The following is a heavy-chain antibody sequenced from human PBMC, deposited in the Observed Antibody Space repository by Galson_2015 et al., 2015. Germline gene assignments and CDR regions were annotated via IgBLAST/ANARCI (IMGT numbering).Heavy chain of an antibody. Sequence: SVKVSCKASGYTFTSYDINWVRQATGQGLEWMGWMNPNSGNTGYAQKFQGRVTMTRNTSISTAYMELSSLRSEDTAVYYCARGSCSGGSCYNNWFDPWGQGTLVTVSS. CDR2: MNPNSGNT. CDR3: ARGSCSGGSCYNNWFDP. D-gene: IGHD2-15*01. CDR1: GYTFTSYD. V-gene: IGHV1-8*01. J-gene: IGHJ5*02.